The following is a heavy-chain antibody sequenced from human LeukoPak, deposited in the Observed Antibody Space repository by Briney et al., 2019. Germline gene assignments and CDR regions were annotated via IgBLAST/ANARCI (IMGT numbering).Heavy chain of an antibody. CDR3: ARADIVVVPAAIIWFDP. J-gene: IGHJ5*02. CDR1: GGSISSYY. D-gene: IGHD2-2*01. CDR2: IYYSGST. Sequence: PSETLSLTCTVSGGSISSYYWSWIRLPPGKGLEWIGYIYYSGSTNYNPSLKSRVTISVDTSKNQFSLKLSSVTAADTAVYYCARADIVVVPAAIIWFDPWGQGTLVTVSS. V-gene: IGHV4-59*01.